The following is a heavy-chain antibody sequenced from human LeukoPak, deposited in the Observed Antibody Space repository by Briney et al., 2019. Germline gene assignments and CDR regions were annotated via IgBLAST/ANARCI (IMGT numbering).Heavy chain of an antibody. D-gene: IGHD4-17*01. CDR2: INPNSGGT. CDR3: ARAHDYGDYFDY. V-gene: IGHV1-2*02. J-gene: IGHJ4*02. Sequence: ASVKVSCKASGYTFTGYYMHWVRQAPGPGLEWMGWINPNSGGTNYAQKFQGRVTMTRDTSISTAYMELSRRRSDDTAVYYCARAHDYGDYFDYWGQGTLVTVSS. CDR1: GYTFTGYY.